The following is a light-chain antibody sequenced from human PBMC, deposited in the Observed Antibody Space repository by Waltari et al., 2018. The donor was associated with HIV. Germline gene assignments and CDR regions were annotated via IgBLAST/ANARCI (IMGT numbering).Light chain of an antibody. J-gene: IGLJ2*01. Sequence: SYVLTQAPSLSVAPGQAASITCGGNNIGVKTVHWYQQRAARAPVLVVNDDNNRRSGVPERCSGSNSANTAALTISSVEAGDEADYYCRVWDESSEHVVFGGGTKVTVL. CDR2: DDN. CDR3: RVWDESSEHVV. CDR1: NIGVKT. V-gene: IGLV3-21*02.